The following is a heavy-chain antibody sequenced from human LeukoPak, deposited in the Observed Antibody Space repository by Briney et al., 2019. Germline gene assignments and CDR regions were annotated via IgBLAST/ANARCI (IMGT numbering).Heavy chain of an antibody. CDR2: INHSGST. J-gene: IGHJ4*02. D-gene: IGHD5-18*01. CDR3: ARGGYSYGS. V-gene: IGHV4-34*01. CDR1: GGSFSGYY. Sequence: SETLSLTCAVYGGSFSGYYWSWIRQPPGKGLEWIGEINHSGSTNYNPSLKSRVTISVDTSKNQFSLKLSSVTAADTAVYYCARGGYSYGSRGQGTLVTVSS.